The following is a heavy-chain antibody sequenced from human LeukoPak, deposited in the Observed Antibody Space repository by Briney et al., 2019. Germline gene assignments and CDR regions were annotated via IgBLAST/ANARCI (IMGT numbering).Heavy chain of an antibody. CDR3: ARDIGVRGVTIKPLGAFDI. CDR1: GGSISSSSYY. Sequence: SETLSLTCTVSGGSISSSSYYWGWIRQPPGKGLEWIGSIYYSGSTYYNPSLKSRVTISVDTSKNQFSLKLSSVTAADTAVYYCARDIGVRGVTIKPLGAFDIWGQGTMVTVSS. CDR2: IYYSGST. V-gene: IGHV4-39*07. J-gene: IGHJ3*02. D-gene: IGHD3-10*01.